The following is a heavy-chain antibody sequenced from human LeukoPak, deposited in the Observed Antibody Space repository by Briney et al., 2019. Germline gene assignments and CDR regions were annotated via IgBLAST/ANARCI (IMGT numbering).Heavy chain of an antibody. V-gene: IGHV1-2*02. Sequence: ASVKVSCKASAYSFSDYYIHWVRQAPGQGLEWMGWINPNSGGTNYAQTFQGRVTMTRDTSISTAYMEMSSLRSDDSAMYYCARFSQRSPGYYSYYMDVWGKGTTVTVSS. CDR3: ARFSQRSPGYYSYYMDV. J-gene: IGHJ6*03. CDR2: INPNSGGT. D-gene: IGHD6-6*01. CDR1: AYSFSDYY.